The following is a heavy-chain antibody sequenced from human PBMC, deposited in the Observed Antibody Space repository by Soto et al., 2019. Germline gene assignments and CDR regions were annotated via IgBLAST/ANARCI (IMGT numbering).Heavy chain of an antibody. D-gene: IGHD3-22*01. J-gene: IGHJ5*02. CDR1: GYTFTSYG. V-gene: IGHV1-18*01. CDR2: ISAYNGNT. Sequence: ASVKVSCTASGYTFTSYGISWVRQAPGQGLEWMGWISAYNGNTNYAQKLQGRVTMTTDTSTSTAYMELRSLRSDDTAVYYCGREYYYDSSGYLWFDPWGQGTLVTVSS. CDR3: GREYYYDSSGYLWFDP.